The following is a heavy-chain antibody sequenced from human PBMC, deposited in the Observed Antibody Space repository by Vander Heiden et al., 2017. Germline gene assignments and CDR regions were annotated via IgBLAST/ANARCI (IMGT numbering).Heavy chain of an antibody. CDR1: GFTFSSYA. V-gene: IGHV3-23*01. D-gene: IGHD6-13*01. CDR2: ISGSGGST. J-gene: IGHJ3*02. CDR3: AKGCSSSWFDAFDI. Sequence: EVQLFESGGGLIQPGGSLRLSCAASGFTFSSYAMSWVRHAPGKGLEGVSAISGSGGSTYYADSVKGRFTISRENSKNTLYLKMNSLRDEDTAVYYCAKGCSSSWFDAFDIWGQGKMVTVSS.